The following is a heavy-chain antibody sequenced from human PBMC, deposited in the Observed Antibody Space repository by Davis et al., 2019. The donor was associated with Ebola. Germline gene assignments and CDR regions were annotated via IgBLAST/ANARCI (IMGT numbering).Heavy chain of an antibody. D-gene: IGHD3-16*01. V-gene: IGHV4-34*01. CDR2: MNHSGST. Sequence: MPSETLSLTCAVYGGSSSGYYWRWIRQPPGKGLEWIGEMNHSGSTNYNPSLKSRVTISVDTSKNQFSLKLSSVTAADTAVYYCARHALGYGFGFDYWGQGTLVTVSS. CDR1: GGSSSGYY. CDR3: ARHALGYGFGFDY. J-gene: IGHJ4*02.